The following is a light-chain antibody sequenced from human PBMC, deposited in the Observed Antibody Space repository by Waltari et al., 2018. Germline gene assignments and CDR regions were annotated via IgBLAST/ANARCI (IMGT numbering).Light chain of an antibody. J-gene: IGKJ2*01. CDR2: WGS. V-gene: IGKV4-1*01. CDR3: QQYFSYPRT. Sequence: DIVMTQSPDSLAVSLGERATINCKSSQTVLYNYNNKNHLAWCQQKPGQPPKLLISWGSTRESGVPDRFSGSGSGTAFTLTISNLQAEDEAVYYCQQYFSYPRTFGLGTKVEI. CDR1: QTVLYNYNNKNH.